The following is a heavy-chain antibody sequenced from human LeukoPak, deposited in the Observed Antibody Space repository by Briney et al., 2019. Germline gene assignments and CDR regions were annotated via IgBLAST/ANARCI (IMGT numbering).Heavy chain of an antibody. J-gene: IGHJ5*02. Sequence: GESLKISCKGSGYSFTTYWIGWVRQIPGKGLEWMGIIYPGDSETRYSPSFQGQVTISADRSISTAYLQWSSLKASDTAMYYCARPGGYYGDWFDPWGQGTLVTVSS. D-gene: IGHD3-22*01. CDR2: IYPGDSET. CDR1: GYSFTTYW. V-gene: IGHV5-51*01. CDR3: ARPGGYYGDWFDP.